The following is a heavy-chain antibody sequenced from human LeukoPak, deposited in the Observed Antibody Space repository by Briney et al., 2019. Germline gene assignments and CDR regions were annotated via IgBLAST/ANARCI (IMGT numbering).Heavy chain of an antibody. Sequence: PGGSLRLSCAASGSTVSSNYMSWVRQAPGKGLEWVSVIYSGGSTYYADSVKGRFTISRDNSKNTLYLQMNSLRAEDTAVYYCARESRVFRKSIGYCSGGSCPNPTRGSVRYFDYWGQGTLVAVSS. CDR3: ARESRVFRKSIGYCSGGSCPNPTRGSVRYFDY. J-gene: IGHJ4*02. CDR1: GSTVSSNY. V-gene: IGHV3-53*01. CDR2: IYSGGST. D-gene: IGHD2-15*01.